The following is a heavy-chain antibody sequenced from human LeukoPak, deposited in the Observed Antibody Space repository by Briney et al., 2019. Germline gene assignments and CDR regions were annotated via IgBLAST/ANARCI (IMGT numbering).Heavy chain of an antibody. CDR1: EYTFTGYY. CDR3: TRLIQLWSNDAFDI. CDR2: INPNSGGT. J-gene: IGHJ3*02. V-gene: IGHV1-2*02. Sequence: GASVKVSCKASEYTFTGYYMHWVRQAPGQGLEWMGWINPNSGGTNYAQKFQGRVTMTRDMSTSTVYMELSSLRSEDTAVYYCTRLIQLWSNDAFDIWGQGTMVTVSS. D-gene: IGHD5-18*01.